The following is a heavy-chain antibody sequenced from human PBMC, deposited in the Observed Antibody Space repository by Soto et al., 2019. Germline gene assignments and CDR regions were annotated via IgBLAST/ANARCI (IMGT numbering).Heavy chain of an antibody. CDR3: ARAGGSSSWYDHVAFDI. J-gene: IGHJ3*02. V-gene: IGHV4-34*01. CDR1: GGPFSGYY. D-gene: IGHD6-13*01. Sequence: SETLSLTCAVYGGPFSGYYWSWIRQPPGKGLEWIGEINHSGSTNYNPSLKSRVTISVDTSKNQFSLKLSSVTAADTAVYYCARAGGSSSWYDHVAFDIWGQGTMVTVSS. CDR2: INHSGST.